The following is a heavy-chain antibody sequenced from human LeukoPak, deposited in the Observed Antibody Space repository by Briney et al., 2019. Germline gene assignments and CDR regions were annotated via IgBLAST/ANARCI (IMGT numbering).Heavy chain of an antibody. D-gene: IGHD3-16*01. J-gene: IGHJ6*02. CDR2: IYPGDSDT. Sequence: GESLKISCKGSGYSFTSYWIGWVRQMPGKGLEWMGIIYPGDSDTRYSPSFQGQVTISADKSISTAYLQWSSLKASDTAMYYGARFGLVDYYYYYGMDVWGQGTTVTVSS. CDR3: ARFGLVDYYYYYGMDV. V-gene: IGHV5-51*01. CDR1: GYSFTSYW.